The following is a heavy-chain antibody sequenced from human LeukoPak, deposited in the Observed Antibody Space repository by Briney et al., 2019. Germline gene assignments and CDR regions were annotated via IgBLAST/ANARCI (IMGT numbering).Heavy chain of an antibody. CDR2: INPNSGGT. Sequence: PGTSLRLSCAASGFTFISYAIHWVRQAPGQGLEWMGWINPNSGGTNYAQKFQGRVTMTRDTSISTAYMELSRLRSDDTAVYYCARALRGYSYGYELIDYWGQGTLVTVSS. V-gene: IGHV1-2*02. CDR3: ARALRGYSYGYELIDY. D-gene: IGHD5-18*01. J-gene: IGHJ4*02. CDR1: GFTFISYA.